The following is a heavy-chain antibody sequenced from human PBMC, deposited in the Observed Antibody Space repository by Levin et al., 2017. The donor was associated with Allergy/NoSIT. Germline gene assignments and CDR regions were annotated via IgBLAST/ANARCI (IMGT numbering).Heavy chain of an antibody. Sequence: GGSLRLSCAASGFTVSSNYMSWVRQAPGKGLEWVSVIYSGGDTYYADSVMGRFTISRDNSKNTLYLQMNSLRAEDTAVYYCARNQAWYGAGYFDYWGQGTLVSVSS. V-gene: IGHV3-66*02. CDR2: IYSGGDT. J-gene: IGHJ4*02. D-gene: IGHD3-10*01. CDR1: GFTVSSNY. CDR3: ARNQAWYGAGYFDY.